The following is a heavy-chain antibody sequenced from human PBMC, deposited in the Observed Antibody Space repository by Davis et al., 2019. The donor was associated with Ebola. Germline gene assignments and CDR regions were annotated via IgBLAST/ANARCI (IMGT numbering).Heavy chain of an antibody. CDR2: ISAAGDKT. J-gene: IGHJ2*01. CDR3: AREIKPYWYFDL. V-gene: IGHV3-43*02. CDR1: GFTFDDYA. Sequence: PGGSLRLSCAASGFTFDDYAIHWVRQAPGKGLEWLSLISAAGDKTDYAVSVRGRFTISRDNSKNSLFLQMNSLRTEDTALYYCAREIKPYWYFDLWGRGTLVTVSS.